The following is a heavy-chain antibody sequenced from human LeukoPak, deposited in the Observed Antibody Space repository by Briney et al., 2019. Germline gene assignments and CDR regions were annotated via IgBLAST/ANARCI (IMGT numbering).Heavy chain of an antibody. CDR2: FGWNSGSI. Sequence: PGGSLKLSGAASGFTFDDYAWHGAGQVPGKALEGAPGFGWNSGSIGYADSVKGRFTISRDNAKNSLYLQTNSLRAEDTAVYYCARDGLPHDYSNSSPLNYWGQGTLVTVSS. V-gene: IGHV3-9*01. D-gene: IGHD4-11*01. J-gene: IGHJ4*02. CDR3: ARDGLPHDYSNSSPLNY. CDR1: GFTFDDYA.